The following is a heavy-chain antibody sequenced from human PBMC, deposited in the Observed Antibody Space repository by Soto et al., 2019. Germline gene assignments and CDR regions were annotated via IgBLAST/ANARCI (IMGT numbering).Heavy chain of an antibody. D-gene: IGHD4-4*01. CDR3: ARDGGVYDYSPFDY. V-gene: IGHV1-69*12. J-gene: IGHJ4*02. Sequence: QVQLVQSGAEVKKPGSSVKVSCKASGGTFSNYAISWVRQAPGQGLEWMGGIIPIFGTADYARKFQGRVTITADESTNTAYMELSSLRSEDTAVYYCARDGGVYDYSPFDYLGQGPLVTVSS. CDR1: GGTFSNYA. CDR2: IIPIFGTA.